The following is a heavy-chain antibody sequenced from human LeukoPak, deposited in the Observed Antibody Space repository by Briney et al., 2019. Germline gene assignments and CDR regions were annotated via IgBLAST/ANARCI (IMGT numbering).Heavy chain of an antibody. CDR1: GFTFSDYY. V-gene: IGHV3-9*01. CDR2: ISWNSGSI. J-gene: IGHJ4*02. Sequence: GGFLRLSCAASGFTFSDYYMSWIRQAPGKGLEWVSGISWNSGSIGYADSVKGRFTISRDNAKNSLYLQMNSLRAEDTALYYCAKGRFGSGSYYNFDYWGQGTLVTVS. CDR3: AKGRFGSGSYYNFDY. D-gene: IGHD3-10*01.